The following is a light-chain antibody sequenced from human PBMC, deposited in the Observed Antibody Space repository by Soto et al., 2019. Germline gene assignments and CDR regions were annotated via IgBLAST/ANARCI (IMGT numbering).Light chain of an antibody. CDR1: QSVRSNY. Sequence: EIVLTQSPGTLSLSPGERATLSCRASQSVRSNYLAWYQQKPGQAPRLLIYNSSTRATGIPDRFSGSGSGTEFTLTISRLEPEDFALYYCQQYRDLPRTFGQGTQVEIK. CDR2: NSS. V-gene: IGKV3-20*01. CDR3: QQYRDLPRT. J-gene: IGKJ1*01.